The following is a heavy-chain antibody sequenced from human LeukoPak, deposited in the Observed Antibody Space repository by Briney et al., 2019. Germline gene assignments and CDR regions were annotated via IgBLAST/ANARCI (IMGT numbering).Heavy chain of an antibody. Sequence: VASVKVSCKASGYTFTSYGISWVRQAPGQGLEWMGWISAYNGNTNYAQKFQERVTITRDMSTSTAYMELSSLRSEDTAVYYCAAEVWSLWGQGTLVTVSS. CDR2: ISAYNGNT. D-gene: IGHD3-3*01. CDR1: GYTFTSYG. V-gene: IGHV1-18*01. CDR3: AAEVWSL. J-gene: IGHJ4*02.